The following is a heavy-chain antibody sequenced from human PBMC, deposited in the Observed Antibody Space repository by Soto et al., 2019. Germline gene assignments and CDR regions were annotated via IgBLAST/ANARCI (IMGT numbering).Heavy chain of an antibody. V-gene: IGHV4-34*01. CDR2: INHSEST. CDR3: ARGVLRFLEWFDY. CDR1: GGSFSGYY. D-gene: IGHD3-3*01. Sequence: SETLSLTCAVYGGSFSGYYWSWIRQPPGKGLEWIGEINHSESTNYNPSLKSRVTISVDTSKNQFSLKLSSVTAADTAVYYCARGVLRFLEWFDYWGQGTLVTVSS. J-gene: IGHJ4*02.